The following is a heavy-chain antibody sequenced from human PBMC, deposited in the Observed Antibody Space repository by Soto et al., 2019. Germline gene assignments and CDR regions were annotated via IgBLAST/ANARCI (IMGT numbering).Heavy chain of an antibody. V-gene: IGHV4-59*08. CDR1: GDSISTDY. CDR2: IYYGGST. CDR3: AKNWNLVSLVH. D-gene: IGHD1-7*01. Sequence: QVHLQESGPGLVKPSETLSLTCTVSGDSISTDYWSWIRQSPGKGLEWIGFIYYGGSTNYNPSLKSRVTISVDTPKNQFSLKLSSVTAADTAVDYCAKNWNLVSLVHLGQGTLVTVSS. J-gene: IGHJ4*02.